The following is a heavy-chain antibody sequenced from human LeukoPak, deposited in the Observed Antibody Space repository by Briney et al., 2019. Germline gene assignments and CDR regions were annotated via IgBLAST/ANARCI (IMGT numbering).Heavy chain of an antibody. CDR2: IGTSSSTI. J-gene: IGHJ4*02. CDR1: EFTFSTYG. V-gene: IGHV3-48*02. CDR3: ARHDFGGNSGDY. Sequence: GGSLRLSCAASEFTFSTYGMHWVRQAPGKGLEWVSYIGTSSSTIYYADSVKGRFTISRDNARNSLYLQMNSLRDEDTAVYYCARHDFGGNSGDYWGQGTLVTVSS. D-gene: IGHD4-23*01.